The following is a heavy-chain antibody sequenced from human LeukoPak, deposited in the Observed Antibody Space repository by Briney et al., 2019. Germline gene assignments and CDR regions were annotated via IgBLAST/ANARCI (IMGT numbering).Heavy chain of an antibody. Sequence: PSETLSLTCTVSGASISDYYWSWIRQSAGKGLEWIGHLYTHGSTNYNPSLKSRVTMSVDTSKNQFSLRLNSLTAADTAIYYRARDNCGGDCFHDYWGQGTLVTVSS. J-gene: IGHJ4*02. D-gene: IGHD2-21*02. CDR2: LYTHGST. CDR1: GASISDYY. CDR3: ARDNCGGDCFHDY. V-gene: IGHV4-4*07.